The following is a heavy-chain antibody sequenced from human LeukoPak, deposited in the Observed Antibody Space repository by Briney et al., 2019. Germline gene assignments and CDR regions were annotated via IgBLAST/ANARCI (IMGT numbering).Heavy chain of an antibody. CDR3: ARSTYSLFDY. CDR2: MNPNSGNT. CDR1: GGTFSSYA. V-gene: IGHV1-8*02. D-gene: IGHD2-21*01. Sequence: ASVKVSCKASGGTFSSYAISWVRQAPGQGLEWMGWMNPNSGNTGYAQKFQGRVTMTRNTSISTAYMELSSLRSEDTAVYYCARSTYSLFDYWGQGTLVTVSS. J-gene: IGHJ4*02.